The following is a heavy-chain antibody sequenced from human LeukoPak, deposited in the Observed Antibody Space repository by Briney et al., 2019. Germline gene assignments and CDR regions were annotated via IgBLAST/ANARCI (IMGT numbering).Heavy chain of an antibody. CDR2: IYSGGTT. D-gene: IGHD3-22*01. CDR1: GITVSSNY. J-gene: IGHJ4*02. CDR3: ARGLIPTDLEYSFDY. V-gene: IGHV3-66*02. Sequence: GGSLRLSCAGSGITVSSNYMSWLRQAPGNGLEWVSIIYSGGTTYYTDSVKGRFTISRDNSKNTLYLQRNSLRPEDTAVYYCARGLIPTDLEYSFDYWGQGTLVTVSS.